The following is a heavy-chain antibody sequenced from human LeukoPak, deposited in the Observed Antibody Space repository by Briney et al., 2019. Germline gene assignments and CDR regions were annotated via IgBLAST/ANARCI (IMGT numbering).Heavy chain of an antibody. V-gene: IGHV4-34*01. J-gene: IGHJ4*02. CDR2: INHSGST. CDR3: ARHGRMVRGVIIYYFDS. CDR1: GGSFSGYY. D-gene: IGHD3-10*01. Sequence: KSSETLSLTCAVYGGSFSGYYWSWIRQPPGKGLEWIGEINHSGSTNYNPSLKSRVTISVDTSKNQFSLKLSSVTAAATAVYYCARHGRMVRGVIIYYFDSWGQGTLVTVSS.